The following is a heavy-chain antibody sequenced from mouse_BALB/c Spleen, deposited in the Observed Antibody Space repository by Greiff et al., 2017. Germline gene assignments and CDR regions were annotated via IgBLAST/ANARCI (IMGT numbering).Heavy chain of an antibody. V-gene: IGHV3-2*02. D-gene: IGHD1-1*01. Sequence: VQLKESGPGLVKPSQSLSLTCTVTGYSITSDYAWNWIRQFPGNKLEWMGYISYSGSTSYNPSLKSRISITRDTSKNQFFLQLNSVTTEDTATYYCARSIYYYGSSYVSWFAYWGQGTLVTVSA. CDR2: ISYSGST. CDR3: ARSIYYYGSSYVSWFAY. J-gene: IGHJ3*01. CDR1: GYSITSDYA.